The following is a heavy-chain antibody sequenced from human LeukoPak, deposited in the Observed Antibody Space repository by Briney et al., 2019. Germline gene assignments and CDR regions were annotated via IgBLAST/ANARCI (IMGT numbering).Heavy chain of an antibody. D-gene: IGHD1-26*01. Sequence: PSETLSLTCTVSGGSISRGSYFWSWIRQPAGKGLEWIGRFYTSATPNYNPSLKSRVTISVDTSRNQFSLKLSSVTAADTAVYYCARRGTYFLGYWGQGTLVTVSS. J-gene: IGHJ4*02. V-gene: IGHV4-61*02. CDR3: ARRGTYFLGY. CDR1: GGSISRGSYF. CDR2: FYTSATP.